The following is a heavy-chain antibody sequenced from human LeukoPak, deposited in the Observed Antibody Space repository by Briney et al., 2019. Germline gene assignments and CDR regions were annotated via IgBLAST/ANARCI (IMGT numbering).Heavy chain of an antibody. CDR1: GGSISSSSYY. CDR3: ARGGVTGAPNWFDP. Sequence: SETLSLTCTVSGGSISSSSYYWGWIRQPPGKGLEWIGSIYYSGSTYYNPSLKSRVTISVDTSKNQFSLKLSSVTAADTAVYYCARGGVTGAPNWFDPWGQGTLVTVSS. J-gene: IGHJ5*02. CDR2: IYYSGST. V-gene: IGHV4-39*07. D-gene: IGHD2-21*02.